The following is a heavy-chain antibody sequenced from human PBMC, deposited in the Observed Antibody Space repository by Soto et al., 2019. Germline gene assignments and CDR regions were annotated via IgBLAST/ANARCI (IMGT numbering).Heavy chain of an antibody. J-gene: IGHJ4*02. Sequence: QVQLQESGPGLVKPSQTLSLTCTVSGGSISTGGYYWTWILQHPGKGLGWIGYIYYSGSTYYNPPLKSRVTISVDTSKNQFSLKLSSVTAADTAVYYCARGLSVTLFDNWGQGTLVTVSS. CDR1: GGSISTGGYY. CDR3: ARGLSVTLFDN. D-gene: IGHD4-17*01. CDR2: IYYSGST. V-gene: IGHV4-31*03.